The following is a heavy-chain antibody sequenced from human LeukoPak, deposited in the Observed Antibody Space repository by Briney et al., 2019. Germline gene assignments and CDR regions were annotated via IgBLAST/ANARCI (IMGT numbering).Heavy chain of an antibody. CDR3: ARGLDGNNGY. CDR2: IFLCGAT. J-gene: IGHJ4*02. V-gene: IGHV3-66*01. Sequence: PGGSLRLSCAASGFTVSNNYMTWVRQAPGKGLGCVSFIFLCGATYYAHSVKCRFTLSTDNSKNTLYLQMNSLRAEDTAVYYCARGLDGNNGYWGQGTLVTVSP. CDR1: GFTVSNNY. D-gene: IGHD5-24*01.